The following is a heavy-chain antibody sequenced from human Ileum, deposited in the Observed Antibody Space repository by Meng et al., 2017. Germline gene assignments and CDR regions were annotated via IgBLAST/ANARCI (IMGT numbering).Heavy chain of an antibody. CDR3: ARSSTSPASYFFDY. D-gene: IGHD6-6*01. V-gene: IGHV4-61*01. J-gene: IGHJ4*02. Sequence: VRLQEAGPRLVGPSDTLSLACTGSGGPVSSGSYYWSWIRKPPGKGLEWIGHIYYSGSTNYNPSLKSRVTISVDMSKNQFSLKLNSVTAADTAIYFCARSSTSPASYFFDYWGQGTLVTVSS. CDR2: IYYSGST. CDR1: GGPVSSGSYY.